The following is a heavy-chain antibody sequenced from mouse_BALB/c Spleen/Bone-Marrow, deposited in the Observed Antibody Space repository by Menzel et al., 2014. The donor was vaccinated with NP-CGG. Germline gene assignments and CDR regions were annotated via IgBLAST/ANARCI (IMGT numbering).Heavy chain of an antibody. CDR3: ASPIYYGNYEGFAY. CDR1: GYTFTDYA. D-gene: IGHD2-1*01. V-gene: IGHV1-67*01. J-gene: IGHJ3*01. Sequence: QVQLKESGPELVRPGVSVKISCKGSGYTFTDYAMHWVKQSHAKSLEWIGVISTYSGNTNYNQKFKGKATMTVDKSSSTAYMELDRLTSEDSAIYYCASPIYYGNYEGFAYWGQGTLVTVSA. CDR2: ISTYSGNT.